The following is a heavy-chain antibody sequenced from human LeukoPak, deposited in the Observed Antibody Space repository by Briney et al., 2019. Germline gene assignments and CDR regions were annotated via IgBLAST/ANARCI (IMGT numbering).Heavy chain of an antibody. V-gene: IGHV1-69*05. J-gene: IGHJ4*02. CDR1: GGTFSSYA. Sequence: ASVKVSCKASGGTFSSYAISWVRQATGQGLEWTGRIIPIFGTANYAQKFQGRVTITTDESTSTAYMELSSLRSEDTAVYYCARARLEWLYYFDYWGQGTLVTVSS. CDR2: IIPIFGTA. D-gene: IGHD6-19*01. CDR3: ARARLEWLYYFDY.